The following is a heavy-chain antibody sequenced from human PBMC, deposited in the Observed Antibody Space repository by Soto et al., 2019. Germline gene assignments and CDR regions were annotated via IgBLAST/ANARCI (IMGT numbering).Heavy chain of an antibody. V-gene: IGHV1-69*06. J-gene: IGHJ4*02. CDR1: GGTFSSDA. CDR3: ARCHADRSGPGYLDS. D-gene: IGHD3-3*01. CDR2: VIPIFPKA. Sequence: QVRLVQSEAEVKKAGSSVKVSCKASGGTFSSDAVTWVRQAPGQGLEWMGGVIPIFPKANYVQMFQGRATITVDKSTSTVYVELNSLKSEETAMYYGARCHADRSGPGYLDSWGQGTLVTVS.